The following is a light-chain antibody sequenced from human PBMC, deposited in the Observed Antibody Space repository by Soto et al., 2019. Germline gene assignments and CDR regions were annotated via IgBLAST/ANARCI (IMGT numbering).Light chain of an antibody. J-gene: IGKJ4*01. CDR1: QSVSSTY. CDR2: GAS. CDR3: QQYVSSTLT. V-gene: IGKV3-20*01. Sequence: EIVLTQSPGTLSLSPGEGASLSGRASQSVSSTYLAWYQKKAGQAPRLLIYGASSRATGIPDRFSGSGSGTDFNLTISRLETEDFAVYYCQQYVSSTLTFGGGTKVDIK.